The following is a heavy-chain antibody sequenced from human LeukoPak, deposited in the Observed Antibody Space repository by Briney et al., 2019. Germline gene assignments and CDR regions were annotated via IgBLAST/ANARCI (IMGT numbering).Heavy chain of an antibody. J-gene: IGHJ4*02. CDR2: TSSDLNVK. CDR1: GFTFRNYV. CDR3: AGEGYYGSGSPPSLYFDY. D-gene: IGHD3-10*01. Sequence: GGSLRLSCAASGFTFRNYVIHWVRQAPGKGLEWVAVTSSDLNVKLYADSVKGRFTISRDNSRSPLYLQMNSLRPEDTAIYYCAGEGYYGSGSPPSLYFDYWGQGTLVTVSS. V-gene: IGHV3-30-3*01.